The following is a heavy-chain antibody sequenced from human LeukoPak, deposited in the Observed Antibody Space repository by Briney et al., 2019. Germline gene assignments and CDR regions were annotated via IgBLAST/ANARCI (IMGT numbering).Heavy chain of an antibody. J-gene: IGHJ4*02. CDR2: ISGSGGST. V-gene: IGHV3-23*01. CDR1: GFTFSSYA. D-gene: IGHD3-9*01. CDR3: AKVLDDILTGYDFDY. Sequence: EAGGSLRLSCAASGFTFSSYAMSWVRQAPGKGLEWVSAISGSGGSTYYADSVKGRFTISRDNSKNTLYLQMNSLRAEDTAVYYCAKVLDDILTGYDFDYWGQGTPVTVSS.